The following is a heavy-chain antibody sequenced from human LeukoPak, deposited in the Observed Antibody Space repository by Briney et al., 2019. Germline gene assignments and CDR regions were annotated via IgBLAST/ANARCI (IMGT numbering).Heavy chain of an antibody. V-gene: IGHV3-7*01. CDR3: ARATTSVRGVIAYYYYYMDV. Sequence: GGSLRLSCAASGFTFSSYAMSWVRQAPGKGLEWVANIKQDGSEKYYVDSVKGRFTISRDNAKNSLYLQMNSLRAEDTAVYYCARATTSVRGVIAYYYYYMDVWGKGTTVTVSS. J-gene: IGHJ6*03. CDR2: IKQDGSEK. D-gene: IGHD3-10*01. CDR1: GFTFSSYA.